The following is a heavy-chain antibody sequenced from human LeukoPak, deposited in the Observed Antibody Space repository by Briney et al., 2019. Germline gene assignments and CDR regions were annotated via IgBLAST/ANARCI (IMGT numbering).Heavy chain of an antibody. D-gene: IGHD1-26*01. Sequence: GGSLRLSCAASGFTFSSYAMSWVRQAPGKGLEWVSAISGSGGSTYYADSVKGRFTISRDNSKNTLYLQMNSLRAEDTAVYYCAKGLTGDSHFKWELMFNAFDICGQGTMVTVSS. J-gene: IGHJ3*02. CDR2: ISGSGGST. CDR3: AKGLTGDSHFKWELMFNAFDI. CDR1: GFTFSSYA. V-gene: IGHV3-23*01.